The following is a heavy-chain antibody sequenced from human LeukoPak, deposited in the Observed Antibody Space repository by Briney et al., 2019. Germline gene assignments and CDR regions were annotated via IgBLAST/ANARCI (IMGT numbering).Heavy chain of an antibody. Sequence: PSETLSLTCAVYGGSFSGYYWSWIRQPAGKGLEWIGRIYTSGSTNYNPSLKSRVTMSVDTSKNQFSLKLSSVTAADTAVYYCARDSRSRRYYDSSGYYLFDYWGQGTLVTVSS. J-gene: IGHJ4*02. D-gene: IGHD3-22*01. CDR1: GGSFSGYY. V-gene: IGHV4-4*07. CDR3: ARDSRSRRYYDSSGYYLFDY. CDR2: IYTSGST.